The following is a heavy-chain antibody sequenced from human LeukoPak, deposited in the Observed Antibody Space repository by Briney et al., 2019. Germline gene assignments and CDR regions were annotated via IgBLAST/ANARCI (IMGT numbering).Heavy chain of an antibody. CDR1: GYTFRRYG. CDR3: PKDCGGDCKGLIGY. Sequence: GGCLRLSHASSGYTFRRYGMRGVPEAPAKGLECGADIWYDGSNKYYADSVKGRFTISKDNTKNSLYLQMNSLRGKDTALYFSPKDCGGDCKGLIGYWGKGTLVTVSS. CDR2: IWYDGSNK. V-gene: IGHV3-33*06. D-gene: IGHD2-21*01. J-gene: IGHJ4*02.